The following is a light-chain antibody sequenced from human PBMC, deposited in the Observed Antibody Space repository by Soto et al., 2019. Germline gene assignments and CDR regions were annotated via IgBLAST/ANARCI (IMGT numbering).Light chain of an antibody. CDR3: CSDAGSSTLV. V-gene: IGLV2-23*02. CDR1: SSDVGSYNL. CDR2: EVS. J-gene: IGLJ2*01. Sequence: QSALTQPASVSGSPGQSITISCTGTSSDVGSYNLVSWYQQHPGKAPKLMIYEVSKRPSGVSNRFSGSKSGNTASLTISGLQAENEADYYCCSDAGSSTLVFGGGTKLTLL.